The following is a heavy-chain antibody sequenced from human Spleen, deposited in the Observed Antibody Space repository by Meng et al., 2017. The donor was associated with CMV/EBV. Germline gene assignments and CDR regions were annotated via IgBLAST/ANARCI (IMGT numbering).Heavy chain of an antibody. Sequence: FSNYAITWVRQAPGQGLEWVGGIIPIFGAAHYAQKFQGRVTVTTDESRDTAYMELRSLKSDDTALYFCAGSPLGNSWNGYSALAYWGQGTLVTVSS. CDR3: AGSPLGNSWNGYSALAY. CDR2: IIPIFGAA. J-gene: IGHJ4*02. D-gene: IGHD3-3*01. V-gene: IGHV1-69*05. CDR1: FSNYA.